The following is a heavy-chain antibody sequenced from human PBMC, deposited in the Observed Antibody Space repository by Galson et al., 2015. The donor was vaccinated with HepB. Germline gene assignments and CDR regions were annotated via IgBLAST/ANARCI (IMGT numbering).Heavy chain of an antibody. J-gene: IGHJ4*02. CDR3: IRDVIR. V-gene: IGHV3-30*04. CDR2: ISSDGRRK. Sequence: SLRLSCAASGFILSDHYMQWVRQAPGKGLEWVAVISSDGRRKDYADSVKGRFTTSRDNSKNTVYLQMDSLRAEDTAVYYCIRDVIRRGQGVLVTVSS. CDR1: GFILSDHY. D-gene: IGHD3-10*01.